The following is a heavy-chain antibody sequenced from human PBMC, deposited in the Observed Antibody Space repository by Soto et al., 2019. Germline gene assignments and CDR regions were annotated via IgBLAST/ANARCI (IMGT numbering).Heavy chain of an antibody. CDR2: IYNSGST. Sequence: SETLSLTCTVSGGSIKTSYWSWIRQPPGKGLELIGDIYNSGSTNYNPSLKSRFTISVDMSKKQFSLKLSSVTAADTGVYYCASTSSGYFSDGFDIWGQGTMVTVSS. V-gene: IGHV4-59*01. CDR3: ASTSSGYFSDGFDI. J-gene: IGHJ3*02. CDR1: GGSIKTSY. D-gene: IGHD3-22*01.